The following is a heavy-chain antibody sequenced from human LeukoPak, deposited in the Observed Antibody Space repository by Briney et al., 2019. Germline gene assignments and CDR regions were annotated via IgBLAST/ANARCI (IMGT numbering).Heavy chain of an antibody. Sequence: PSETLSLTCAVYGGSFSGYYWSWIRQPPGKGLEWIGEINHSGSTNYNPSLKSQVTISVDTSKNQFSLKLSSVTAADTAVYYCARGRGSGGNRYYYYGMDVWGQGTTVTVSS. CDR1: GGSFSGYY. D-gene: IGHD2-15*01. J-gene: IGHJ6*02. CDR3: ARGRGSGGNRYYYYGMDV. V-gene: IGHV4-34*01. CDR2: INHSGST.